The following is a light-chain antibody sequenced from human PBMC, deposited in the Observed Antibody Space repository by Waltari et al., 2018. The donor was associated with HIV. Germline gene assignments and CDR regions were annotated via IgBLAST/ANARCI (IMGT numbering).Light chain of an antibody. CDR2: EVS. V-gene: IGLV2-23*02. CDR3: CSYVVSNTWV. Sequence: QSALTQPASVSGSPGQSITISCTGTSSDVGSYNLVSWYQQHPGKAPKLMIYEVSKRPSVVSNRFAGSKSGNAASLTISGLQAEDEADYYCCSYVVSNTWVFGGGTKLTVL. CDR1: SSDVGSYNL. J-gene: IGLJ3*02.